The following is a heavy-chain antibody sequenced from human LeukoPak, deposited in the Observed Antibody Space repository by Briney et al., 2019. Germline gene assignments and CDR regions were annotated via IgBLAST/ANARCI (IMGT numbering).Heavy chain of an antibody. CDR1: GGSISSGGYY. V-gene: IGHV4-31*03. CDR2: IYYSGST. J-gene: IGHJ4*02. D-gene: IGHD6-13*01. Sequence: PSETLSLTCTVSGGSISSGGYYWSWIRQHPGKGLEWIGYIYYSGSTYYNPSPKSRVTMSVDTSKNQFSLKLSSVTAADTAVYYCATGAAGTPSDLDYWGQGTLVTVSS. CDR3: ATGAAGTPSDLDY.